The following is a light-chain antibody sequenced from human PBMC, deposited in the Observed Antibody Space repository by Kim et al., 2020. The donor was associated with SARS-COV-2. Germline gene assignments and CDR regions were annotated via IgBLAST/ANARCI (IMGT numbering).Light chain of an antibody. CDR2: GGS. CDR3: QQLNSYPLYT. CDR1: QSISHY. J-gene: IGKJ2*01. Sequence: GSVGDQVHIPCPASQSISHYLAWYQPKTGKAPKLLIYGGSNLQSGVPSRFSGSGSGTEFTPNISRLQPEDFATYYCQQLNSYPLYTFGQDKKLEI. V-gene: IGKV1-9*01.